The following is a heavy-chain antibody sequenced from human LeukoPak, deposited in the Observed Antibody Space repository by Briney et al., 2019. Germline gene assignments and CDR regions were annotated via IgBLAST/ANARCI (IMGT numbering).Heavy chain of an antibody. J-gene: IGHJ4*02. CDR2: IYHSGST. CDR3: ARGSDYDFWSGYYT. D-gene: IGHD3-3*01. CDR1: GVSISSYY. V-gene: IGHV4-59*01. Sequence: PSETLSLTCTVSGVSISSYYWSWIRQPPGKGLEWIGYIYHSGSTNYTPSLKSQVTISVDTSKNQVSLKMSSVTAADTAVYYCARGSDYDFWSGYYTWGQGTLVTVSS.